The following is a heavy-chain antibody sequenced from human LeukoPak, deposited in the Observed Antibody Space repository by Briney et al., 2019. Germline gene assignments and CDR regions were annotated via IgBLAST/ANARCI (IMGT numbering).Heavy chain of an antibody. Sequence: SVKVSCKASGGTFSSYAISWVRQAPGQGLEWMGGIIPIFGTANYAQKFQGRVTITADESTSTAYMELSSLRSEDTAVYYCARDRYCTDGVCYYGMDVWGQGTTVTVSS. D-gene: IGHD2-8*01. V-gene: IGHV1-69*13. CDR2: IIPIFGTA. CDR3: ARDRYCTDGVCYYGMDV. J-gene: IGHJ6*02. CDR1: GGTFSSYA.